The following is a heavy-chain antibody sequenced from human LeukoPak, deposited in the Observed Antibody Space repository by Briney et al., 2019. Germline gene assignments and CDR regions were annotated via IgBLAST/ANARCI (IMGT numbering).Heavy chain of an antibody. CDR1: GGSISSSSYC. Sequence: SETLSLTCTVSGGSISSSSYCWGWIRQPPGKGLEWIGSVYYSGSTYYNPSLRSRVIISVDTSKNQFSLKLSSVTAAVTAVYYCAREGYYRSGSTLYDFDFWGQGTLVTVSS. J-gene: IGHJ4*02. CDR2: VYYSGST. V-gene: IGHV4-39*02. D-gene: IGHD3-10*01. CDR3: AREGYYRSGSTLYDFDF.